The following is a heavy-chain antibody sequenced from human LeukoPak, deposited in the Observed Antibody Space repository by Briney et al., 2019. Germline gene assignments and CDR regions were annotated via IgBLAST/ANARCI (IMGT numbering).Heavy chain of an antibody. D-gene: IGHD4-17*01. CDR2: ISSSSSYI. V-gene: IGHV3-21*01. CDR3: ARGVGDYLLGSDY. Sequence: TGGSLRLSCAASGFTFSSYSMNWVRQAPGKGLEWVSSISSSSSYIYYADSVKGRFTISRDNAKNSLYLQMNSLRAEDTAVYYCARGVGDYLLGSDYWGQGTLVTVSS. CDR1: GFTFSSYS. J-gene: IGHJ4*02.